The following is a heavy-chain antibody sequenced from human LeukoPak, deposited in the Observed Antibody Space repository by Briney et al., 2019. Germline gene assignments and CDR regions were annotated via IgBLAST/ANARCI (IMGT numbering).Heavy chain of an antibody. D-gene: IGHD3-22*01. CDR3: ARGDSSACPDY. Sequence: PGGSLRLSCAASGFTFSSYAMSWVRQAPGKGLEWVSYISSSGIAKNYADSVKGRFTISRDNANNSLYLQMNDLRGDDTAVYYCARGDSSACPDYWGQGTLVTVPS. J-gene: IGHJ4*02. CDR1: GFTFSSYA. CDR2: ISSSGIAK. V-gene: IGHV3-48*04.